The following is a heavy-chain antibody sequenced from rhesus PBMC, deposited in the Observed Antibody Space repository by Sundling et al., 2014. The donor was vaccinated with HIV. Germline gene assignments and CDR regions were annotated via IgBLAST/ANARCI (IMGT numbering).Heavy chain of an antibody. Sequence: QLQLQESGPGLVKPSETLSVTCAVSGGSISSSYWSWIRQAPGKGLEWIGYIYGSGSSTNYNPSLKSRVTLSVDTTENRLSLSLNSVTAADTAVYYCARIYSGFSFDAFDFWGQGLRVTVSS. V-gene: IGHV4-169*01. J-gene: IGHJ3*01. CDR3: ARIYSGFSFDAFDF. CDR2: IYGSGSST. CDR1: GGSISSSY. D-gene: IGHD6-31*01.